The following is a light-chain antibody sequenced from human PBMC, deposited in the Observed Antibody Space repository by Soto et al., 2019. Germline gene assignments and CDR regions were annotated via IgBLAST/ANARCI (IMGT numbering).Light chain of an antibody. CDR2: EVS. CDR1: SRDVGGYNY. Sequence: QSVLTQPASVSGSPGQSITISCTGTSRDVGGYNYVSWYQQHPGKAPKLMIYEVSNRPSGVSNRFSGSKSGYTASLTISGLRPEDEADYYCSSYTSGSTLVIFGGGTKVTVL. J-gene: IGLJ2*01. V-gene: IGLV2-14*01. CDR3: SSYTSGSTLVI.